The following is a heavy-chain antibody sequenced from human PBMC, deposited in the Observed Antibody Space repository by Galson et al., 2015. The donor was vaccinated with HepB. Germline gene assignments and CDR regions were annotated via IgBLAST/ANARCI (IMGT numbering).Heavy chain of an antibody. J-gene: IGHJ5*02. CDR3: ASSFPGVAGTGNWFDP. CDR2: INAGNGNT. D-gene: IGHD6-19*01. Sequence: SVKVSCKASGYTFTSYAMHWVRQAPGQRLEWMGWINAGNGNTKYSQKFQGRVTITRDTSASTAYMELSSLRSEDTTVYYCASSFPGVAGTGNWFDPWGQGTLVTVSS. CDR1: GYTFTSYA. V-gene: IGHV1-3*01.